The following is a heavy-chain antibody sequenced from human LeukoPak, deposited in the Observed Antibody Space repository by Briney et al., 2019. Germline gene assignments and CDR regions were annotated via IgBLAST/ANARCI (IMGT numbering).Heavy chain of an antibody. CDR3: ALFQYSGIDY. CDR2: IREYKRNT. CDR1: GYTVTSYG. Sequence: GASVKVSCKASGYTVTSYGISWVRQAPGQGLEWMGWIREYKRNTNSAPKLQSKITMTTDTSTSTAYTELRSLRSDDPAVYYCALFQYSGIDYWGQGTLVTVSS. D-gene: IGHD5-12*01. V-gene: IGHV1-18*01. J-gene: IGHJ4*02.